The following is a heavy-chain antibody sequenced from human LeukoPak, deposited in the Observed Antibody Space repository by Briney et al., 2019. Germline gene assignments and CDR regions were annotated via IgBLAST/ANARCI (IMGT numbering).Heavy chain of an antibody. CDR2: ISSRSSDI. CDR1: GFTVSSNY. D-gene: IGHD6-19*01. J-gene: IGHJ4*02. V-gene: IGHV3-21*01. CDR3: ARDGIMTTSGWDFDY. Sequence: GGSLRLSCAASGFTVSSNYMSWVRQAPGRGLEWVSSISSRSSDIYYADSVKGRFTISRDNARHSLYLQMNSLRADDTAVYYCARDGIMTTSGWDFDYWGQGTLVTVSS.